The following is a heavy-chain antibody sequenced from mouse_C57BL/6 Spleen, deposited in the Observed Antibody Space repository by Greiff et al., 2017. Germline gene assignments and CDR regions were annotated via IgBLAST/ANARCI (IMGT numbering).Heavy chain of an antibody. CDR2: IDPETGGT. CDR3: TRGGGVTTYWYFDV. V-gene: IGHV1-15*01. Sequence: FQLQQSGAELVRPGASVTLSCKASGYTFTDYEMHWVKQTPVHGLEWIGAIDPETGGTAYNQKFKGKAILTADKSSSTAYMELRSLTSEDSAVYYCTRGGGVTTYWYFDVWGTGTTVTVSS. J-gene: IGHJ1*03. D-gene: IGHD2-2*01. CDR1: GYTFTDYE.